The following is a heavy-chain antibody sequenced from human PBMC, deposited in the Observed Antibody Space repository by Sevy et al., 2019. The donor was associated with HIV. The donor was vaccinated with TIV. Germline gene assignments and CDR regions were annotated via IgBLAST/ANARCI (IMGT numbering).Heavy chain of an antibody. D-gene: IGHD6-6*01. CDR1: GFTFSDYA. V-gene: IGHV3-30*04. CDR3: ARKQFVLPFDY. Sequence: GGSLRLSCAASGFTFSDYAIHWVRQAPGKGLEWLAVISYHGRNQLYADSVRGRFTISRDDSNNTVYLQMNSLRPDDTAVYYRARKQFVLPFDYWGQGTLVTVSS. CDR2: ISYHGRNQ. J-gene: IGHJ4*02.